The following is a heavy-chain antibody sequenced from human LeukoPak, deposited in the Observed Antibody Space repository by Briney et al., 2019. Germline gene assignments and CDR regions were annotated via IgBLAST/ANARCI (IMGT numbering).Heavy chain of an antibody. J-gene: IGHJ6*02. V-gene: IGHV3-21*01. CDR1: GFTFSSFG. Sequence: GGSLRLSCAASGFTFSSFGMNWVRQAPGKGLEWVSSISGGTTYIYYADSVKGRFTISRDNAKNSPYLQMNSLRAEDTAVYFCARSSDRYGMDVWGQGTTVTVSS. CDR3: ARSSDRYGMDV. D-gene: IGHD2-15*01. CDR2: ISGGTTYI.